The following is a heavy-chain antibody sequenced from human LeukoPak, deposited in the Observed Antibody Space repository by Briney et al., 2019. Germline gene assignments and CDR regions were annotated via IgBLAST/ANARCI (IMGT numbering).Heavy chain of an antibody. V-gene: IGHV4-38-2*02. CDR1: GYSISSGYY. CDR3: ASQNNIVLAGTPDY. D-gene: IGHD6-19*01. CDR2: IHHSGST. Sequence: PSETLSLTCTVSGYSISSGYYWGWIRQPPGKGLEWIGSIHHSGSTYYSPSLKSRVTISVDTSRNQFSLKLSSVTAADTAVYYCASQNNIVLAGTPDYWGQGTLVTVSS. J-gene: IGHJ4*02.